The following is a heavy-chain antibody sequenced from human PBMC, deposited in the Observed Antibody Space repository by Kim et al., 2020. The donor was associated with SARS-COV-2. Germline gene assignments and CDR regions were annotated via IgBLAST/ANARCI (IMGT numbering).Heavy chain of an antibody. J-gene: IGHJ6*04. CDR3: ARAKGTGWGRHYFYGMDV. D-gene: IGHD7-27*01. CDR2: LSWNGASI. CDR1: GFTFGDYA. V-gene: IGHV3-9*01. Sequence: GGSLRLSCAASGFTFGDYAMHWVRQRPGKGLEWVSGLSWNGASIAYADSVRGRFSVSRDNAKSSLYLQLNSLRREDTALYYCARAKGTGWGRHYFYGMDVWGEGTTVTVSS.